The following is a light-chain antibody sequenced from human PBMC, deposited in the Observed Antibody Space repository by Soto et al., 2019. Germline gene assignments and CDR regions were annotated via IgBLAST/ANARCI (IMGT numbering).Light chain of an antibody. CDR1: ENLSRW. CDR2: KAS. J-gene: IGKJ5*01. Sequence: DIQMTQSTSTLSASVGDRVTITCRASENLSRWLAWYQQKPGKAPKLLIYKASRLESGVPSRFSGSGSGTEFTLTISSLQPDDFATYYCQQYNTYPLTFGQGTRLEIK. V-gene: IGKV1-5*03. CDR3: QQYNTYPLT.